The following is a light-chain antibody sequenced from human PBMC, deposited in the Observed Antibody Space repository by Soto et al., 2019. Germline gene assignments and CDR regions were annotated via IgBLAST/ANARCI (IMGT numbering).Light chain of an antibody. J-gene: IGLJ2*01. Sequence: QSALTQPPSASGSPGQSVTISCTGTSSDVGGSNYVSWYQHHPGKAPKLIIYEVTKRPSGVPDRFSGSKSGNTASLTVSGLQAEDEADYHCSSYEVNNDLQLFGGGTKVTVL. CDR1: SSDVGGSNY. V-gene: IGLV2-8*01. CDR3: SSYEVNNDLQL. CDR2: EVT.